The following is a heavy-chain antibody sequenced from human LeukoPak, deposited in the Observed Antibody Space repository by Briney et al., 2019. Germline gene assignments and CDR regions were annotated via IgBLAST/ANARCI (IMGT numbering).Heavy chain of an antibody. J-gene: IGHJ4*02. D-gene: IGHD3-10*01. V-gene: IGHV4-61*02. CDR1: DVSISTGHYY. Sequence: SETLSLTCTVSDVSISTGHYYWSWIRQPAGKGLEWIGRMYISGSTDYNPSLKSRVTMSVDTSKNQFSLKLSSATAADTAVYYCARGGYYDSGNNFKHWGQGILVSVSS. CDR3: ARGGYYDSGNNFKH. CDR2: MYISGST.